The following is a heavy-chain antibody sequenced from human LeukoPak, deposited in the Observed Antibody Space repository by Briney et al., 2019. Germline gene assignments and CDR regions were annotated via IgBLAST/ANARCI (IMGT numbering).Heavy chain of an antibody. CDR3: AKDPSRYGDYTEYFQH. D-gene: IGHD4-17*01. CDR2: VRGSGVGT. J-gene: IGHJ1*01. CDR1: GFTFSSYA. V-gene: IGHV3-23*01. Sequence: PGGSLRLTCAASGFTFSSYAMSWVRQAPGKGLESVSGVRGSGVGTYYADSVKGRFTISRDNSENTLCLQMNSLRAEDTAVYYCAKDPSRYGDYTEYFQHWGQGTLVTVSS.